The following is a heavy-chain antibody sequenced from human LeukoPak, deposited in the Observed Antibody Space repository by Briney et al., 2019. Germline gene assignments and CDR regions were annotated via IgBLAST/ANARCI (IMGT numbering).Heavy chain of an antibody. Sequence: SQTLSLTCAISGDSVSSNSATWNWIRQSPSRGLEWLGRTYYRSKWSTNYAVSVKGRITVNPDTSKNHFSLQLNSVTPEDTAVYYCARVGKRMAAAGDYYFYMDVWGKGTTVTISS. D-gene: IGHD6-13*01. J-gene: IGHJ6*03. CDR2: TYYRSKWST. CDR1: GDSVSSNSAT. V-gene: IGHV6-1*01. CDR3: ARVGKRMAAAGDYYFYMDV.